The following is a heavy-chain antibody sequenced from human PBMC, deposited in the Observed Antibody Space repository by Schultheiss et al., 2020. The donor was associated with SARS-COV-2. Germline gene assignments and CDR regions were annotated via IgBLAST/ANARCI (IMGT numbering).Heavy chain of an antibody. V-gene: IGHV4-34*01. CDR3: ARGTHWFDP. CDR1: GGSFSGYY. J-gene: IGHJ5*02. Sequence: SETLSLTCAVYGGSFSGYYWSWIRQPPGKGLEWIGEINHSGSTNYNPSLKSRLTISVDTSKNQFSLKLSSVTAADTAVYYCARGTHWFDPWGQGTLVTVSS. CDR2: INHSGST.